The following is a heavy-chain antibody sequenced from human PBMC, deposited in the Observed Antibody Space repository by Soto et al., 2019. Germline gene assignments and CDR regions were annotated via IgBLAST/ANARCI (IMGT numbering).Heavy chain of an antibody. J-gene: IGHJ6*02. D-gene: IGHD3-3*01. Sequence: GESLKISCKGSGYSFTSYWISWVRQMPGKGLEWMGRIDPSDSYTNYSPSFQGHVTISADKSISTAYLQWSSLKASDTAMYYCARAGIFGVVNHDYYYYYGMDVWGQGTTVTVSS. CDR1: GYSFTSYW. CDR2: IDPSDSYT. CDR3: ARAGIFGVVNHDYYYYYGMDV. V-gene: IGHV5-10-1*01.